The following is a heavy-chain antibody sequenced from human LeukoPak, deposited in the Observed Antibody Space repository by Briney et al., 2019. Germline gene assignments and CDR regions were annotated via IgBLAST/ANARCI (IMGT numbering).Heavy chain of an antibody. V-gene: IGHV1-46*01. D-gene: IGHD3-22*01. CDR3: AGDKDYYDSSGYYYIDY. Sequence: GASVKVSCKASGYTFTSYYMHWVRQAPGQGLEWMGIINPSGGSTSYAQKFQGRVTMTRDTSTSTVYMELSSLRSEDTAVYYCAGDKDYYDSSGYYYIDYWGQGTLVTVSS. J-gene: IGHJ4*02. CDR2: INPSGGST. CDR1: GYTFTSYY.